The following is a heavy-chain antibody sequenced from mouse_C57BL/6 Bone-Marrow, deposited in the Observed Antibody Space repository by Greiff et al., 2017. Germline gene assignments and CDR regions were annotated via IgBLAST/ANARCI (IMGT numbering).Heavy chain of an antibody. D-gene: IGHD2-13*01. CDR3: ARWDGDYWYFYV. V-gene: IGHV1-64*01. Sequence: QVQLQQPGAELVKPGASVKLSCKASGYTFTSYWMHWVKQRPGQGLEWIGMIHPNSGSTNYNEKFKSKATLTVYKSSSTAYMQLSSLTSEDSAVYYCARWDGDYWYFYVWGTGTTVTVSS. J-gene: IGHJ1*03. CDR1: GYTFTSYW. CDR2: IHPNSGST.